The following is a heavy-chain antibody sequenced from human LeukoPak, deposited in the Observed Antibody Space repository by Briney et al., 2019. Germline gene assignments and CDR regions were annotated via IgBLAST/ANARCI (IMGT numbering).Heavy chain of an antibody. CDR3: AREPEYSSSSGAFDI. V-gene: IGHV1-18*01. Sequence: ASVKVSCKASGYTFSRYAITWVRQAPGQGPEWMGRISTYNGDTNYAQKLQGRVTMTTDTSTSTAYMELSRLRSDDTAVYYCAREPEYSSSSGAFDIWGQGTMVTVSS. J-gene: IGHJ3*02. CDR1: GYTFSRYA. D-gene: IGHD6-6*01. CDR2: ISTYNGDT.